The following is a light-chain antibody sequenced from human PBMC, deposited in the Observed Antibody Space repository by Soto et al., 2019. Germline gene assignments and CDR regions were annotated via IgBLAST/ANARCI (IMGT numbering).Light chain of an antibody. CDR3: AAWDDSLSAYYV. V-gene: IGLV1-47*01. CDR1: SSNIGSNY. Sequence: QSVLTQPPSASGTLGQRVTISCSGSSSNIGSNYVYWYQQLPGTAPKLLIYRNNQRPSEVPDRFSGSKSGTSASLAISGLRSEDEADYYCAAWDDSLSAYYVFGTGTKVTVL. CDR2: RNN. J-gene: IGLJ1*01.